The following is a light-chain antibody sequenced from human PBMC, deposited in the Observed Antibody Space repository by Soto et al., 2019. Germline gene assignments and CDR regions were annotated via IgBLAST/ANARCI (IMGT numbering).Light chain of an antibody. J-gene: IGLJ1*01. CDR2: DVS. CDR1: SSDVGGYNY. V-gene: IGLV2-11*01. Sequence: ALTQPRSVSGSPGQSVTISCTGTSSDVGGYNYVSWYQQHPGKAPKLMIYDVSKRPSGVPDRFSGSKSGNTASLTISGLQAEDEADYYCCSYAGSYTLVFGTGTKVT. CDR3: CSYAGSYTLV.